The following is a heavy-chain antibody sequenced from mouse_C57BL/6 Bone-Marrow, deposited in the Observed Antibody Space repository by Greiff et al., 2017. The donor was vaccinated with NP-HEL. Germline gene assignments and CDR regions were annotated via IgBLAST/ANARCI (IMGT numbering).Heavy chain of an antibody. D-gene: IGHD2-2*01. CDR2: INPYNGGT. V-gene: IGHV1-19*01. J-gene: IGHJ4*01. CDR1: GYTFTDYY. CDR3: ARSGGYDGVYYAMDY. Sequence: VQLQQSGPVLVKPGASVKMSCKASGYTFTDYYMNWVKQSHGKSLEWIGVINPYNGGTSYNQKFKGKATLTGDKSYSTAYMELNSLTSEDSAVYYCARSGGYDGVYYAMDYWGQGTSVTVSS.